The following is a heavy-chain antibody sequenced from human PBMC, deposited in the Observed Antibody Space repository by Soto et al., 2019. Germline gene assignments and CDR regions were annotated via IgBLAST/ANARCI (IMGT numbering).Heavy chain of an antibody. V-gene: IGHV4-34*01. J-gene: IGHJ5*02. CDR3: ARGRDPLEWLLYPKPYNWFDP. CDR2: INHSGST. Sequence: QVQLQQWGAGLLKPSETLSLTCAVYGGSFSGYYWSWIRQPPGKGLEWIGEINHSGSTNYNPSLKSRVTISVDTSKNQFSLKLSSVTAADTAVYYCARGRDPLEWLLYPKPYNWFDPWGQGTLVTVSS. CDR1: GGSFSGYY. D-gene: IGHD3-3*01.